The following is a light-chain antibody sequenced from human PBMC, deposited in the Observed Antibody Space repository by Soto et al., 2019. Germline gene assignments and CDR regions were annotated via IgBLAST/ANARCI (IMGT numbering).Light chain of an antibody. CDR3: QQLKSYPVT. Sequence: DIQLTQSPSFLSASVGDRVTITCRASQGVNSGLAWYQQKPGKAPKLLIYAAFTVQSGVPSRFSGSGSGADFSLTISSLQPEDSATYYCQQLKSYPVTFGGGTKVDIK. J-gene: IGKJ4*01. CDR1: QGVNSG. V-gene: IGKV1-9*01. CDR2: AAF.